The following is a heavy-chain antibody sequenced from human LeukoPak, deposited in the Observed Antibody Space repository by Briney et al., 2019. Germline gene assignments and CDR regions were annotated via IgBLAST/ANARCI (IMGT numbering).Heavy chain of an antibody. CDR1: GFAFSTYG. D-gene: IGHD1-26*01. Sequence: GGSLRPSCAASGFAFSTYGMNWVRQTPGKGLEWVSSISSSSYIYYADSMRGRFIISRDNAKNSLYLEMNSLRADDTAVYYCARSGSSLYYYTLDVWGLGTTVTVSS. J-gene: IGHJ6*02. CDR3: ARSGSSLYYYTLDV. CDR2: ISSSSYI. V-gene: IGHV3-21*01.